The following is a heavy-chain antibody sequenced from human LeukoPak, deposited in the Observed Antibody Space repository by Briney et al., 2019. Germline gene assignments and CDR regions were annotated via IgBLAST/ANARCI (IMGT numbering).Heavy chain of an antibody. D-gene: IGHD2-15*01. J-gene: IGHJ4*02. V-gene: IGHV3-21*01. CDR2: ISSSGSYI. CDR1: GFTFSSYS. CDR3: ARDVGYCSGGSCFQYYFDY. Sequence: PGGSLRLSCAASGFTFSSYSMNWVRQAPGKGLEWVSSISSSGSYIHYADSVKGRFTISRDNAKNSLYLQMNSLRAEDTAVYYCARDVGYCSGGSCFQYYFDYWGQGTLVTVSS.